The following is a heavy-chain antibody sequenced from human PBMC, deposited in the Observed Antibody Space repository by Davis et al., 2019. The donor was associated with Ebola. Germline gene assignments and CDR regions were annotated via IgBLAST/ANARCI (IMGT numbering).Heavy chain of an antibody. Sequence: PGGSLRLSCAVSGFTVKSYAVSWLRQSPGRGLEWIGYIHYSETTHYNPSLQSRLAISIDTSKKQFSLKLTSMTVADTAMYYCARAPRHYYGDKGSIWPDAFDIWGQGAVVTVSS. CDR1: GFTVKSYA. V-gene: IGHV4-59*02. D-gene: IGHD4-23*01. CDR3: ARAPRHYYGDKGSIWPDAFDI. CDR2: IHYSETT. J-gene: IGHJ3*02.